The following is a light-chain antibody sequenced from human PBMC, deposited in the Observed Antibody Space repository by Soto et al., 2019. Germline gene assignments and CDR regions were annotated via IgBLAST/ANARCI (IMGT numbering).Light chain of an antibody. CDR2: GAS. Sequence: EIVLTQSPGTLSLSPGETATLSCRASQSVSSNNLAWYHQKPGQTARLLIYGASSRATGIPDRFSGSGSGTDFILTISRLEPEDFAVYYCQQYDNSITFGQGTRLEIE. CDR1: QSVSSNN. J-gene: IGKJ5*01. CDR3: QQYDNSIT. V-gene: IGKV3-20*01.